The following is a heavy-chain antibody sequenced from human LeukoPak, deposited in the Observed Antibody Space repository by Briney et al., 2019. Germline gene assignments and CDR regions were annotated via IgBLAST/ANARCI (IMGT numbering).Heavy chain of an antibody. V-gene: IGHV3-30*02. CDR3: AKGNWQTDFDI. CDR2: IWNDGHTT. Sequence: GGSLRLSCAASGFTFSSSSMHWVRQAPGKGLEWVAVIWNDGHTTYYTDSVEGRFTISRDNSKNTLSLQMNSLRAEDTAVYYCAKGNWQTDFDIWGQGTMVTVSS. CDR1: GFTFSSSS. J-gene: IGHJ3*02. D-gene: IGHD1-1*01.